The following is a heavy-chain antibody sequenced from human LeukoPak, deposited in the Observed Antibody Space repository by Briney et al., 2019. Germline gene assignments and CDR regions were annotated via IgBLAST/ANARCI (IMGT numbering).Heavy chain of an antibody. CDR2: INSDGSST. J-gene: IGHJ4*02. CDR1: GFTFSNYW. Sequence: GGSLRLSCAASGFTFSNYWMRWVRQVPGKGLFWVSRINSDGSSTTYADSVEGRITISRDNAKNTLYLKMNSLRAEDTAVYYCVRDLYYRFDFWGQGTLVTVSS. D-gene: IGHD3-22*01. V-gene: IGHV3-74*01. CDR3: VRDLYYRFDF.